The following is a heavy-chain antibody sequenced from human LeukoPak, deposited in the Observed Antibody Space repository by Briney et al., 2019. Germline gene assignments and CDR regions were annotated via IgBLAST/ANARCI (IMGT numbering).Heavy chain of an antibody. D-gene: IGHD4-11*01. Sequence: PGGSLRLSCEASGFTFSQYWMHWVRQAPGKGLVWVSRIDPDGSSTNYADSVKGRFTISRDNAKNTLYLQLNSLRAEDTAVYYCAREDYSSYAPYFDYWGQGTLVTVSS. CDR1: GFTFSQYW. V-gene: IGHV3-74*01. CDR3: AREDYSSYAPYFDY. J-gene: IGHJ4*02. CDR2: IDPDGSST.